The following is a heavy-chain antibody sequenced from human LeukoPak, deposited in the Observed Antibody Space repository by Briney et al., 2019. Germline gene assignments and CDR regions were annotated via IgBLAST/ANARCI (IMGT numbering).Heavy chain of an antibody. CDR2: ISGSGDRT. V-gene: IGHV3-23*01. D-gene: IGHD2-15*01. CDR3: AKEPRRIYCSGGSCSFDY. CDR1: GFTFSSYG. J-gene: IGHJ4*02. Sequence: GGSLGLSCAASGFTFSSYGMSWVRQAPGKGLEWVSGISGSGDRTYYADSVKGRFTISRDNSKNTLYLQMNSLRAEDTAVYYCAKEPRRIYCSGGSCSFDYWGQGTLVTVSS.